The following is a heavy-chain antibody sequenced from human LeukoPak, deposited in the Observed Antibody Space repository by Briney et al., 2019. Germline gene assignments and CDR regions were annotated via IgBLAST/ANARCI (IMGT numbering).Heavy chain of an antibody. CDR2: IKQDGSEK. CDR1: GFTFTTFT. V-gene: IGHV3-7*03. CDR3: AKDRGSGSGYFDY. D-gene: IGHD3-10*01. J-gene: IGHJ4*02. Sequence: GGSLRLPCAASGFTFTTFTMNWVRQAPGKGLEWVANIKQDGSEKYYVDSVKGRFTISRDNAKNSLYLQMNSLRAEDTALYYCAKDRGSGSGYFDYWGQGTLVTVSS.